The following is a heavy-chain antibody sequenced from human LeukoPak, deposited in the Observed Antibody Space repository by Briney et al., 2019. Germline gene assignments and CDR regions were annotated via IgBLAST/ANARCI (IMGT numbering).Heavy chain of an antibody. CDR2: IYHSGST. V-gene: IGHV4-38-2*02. CDR1: GYSISSGYY. J-gene: IGHJ5*02. Sequence: SETLSLTCTVSGYSISSGYYWGWIRQPPGKGLGWIGSIYHSGSTYYNPSLKSRVTISVDTSKNQFSLKLSSVTAADTAVYYCARATSGEKWYYDFWSGRNHNNWFDPWGQGTLVTVSS. D-gene: IGHD3-3*01. CDR3: ARATSGEKWYYDFWSGRNHNNWFDP.